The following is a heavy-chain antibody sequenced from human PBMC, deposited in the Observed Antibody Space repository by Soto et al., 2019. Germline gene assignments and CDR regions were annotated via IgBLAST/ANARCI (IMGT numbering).Heavy chain of an antibody. V-gene: IGHV4-59*01. Sequence: TCTVAGGSIRSYYWTWNRQPPGKGLEWLGSIFYSGSTFYNPSLKSRVTISINPSKSKFSLQLTSVTAADTAVYYCARGAADTAMVDSWGQGTLVS. CDR1: GGSIRSYY. CDR3: ARGAADTAMVDS. CDR2: IFYSGST. J-gene: IGHJ4*02. D-gene: IGHD5-18*01.